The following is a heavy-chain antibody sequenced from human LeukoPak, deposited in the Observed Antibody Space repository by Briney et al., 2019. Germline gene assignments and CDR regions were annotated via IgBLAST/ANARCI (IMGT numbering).Heavy chain of an antibody. CDR2: ISSSSSYI. V-gene: IGHV3-21*01. D-gene: IGHD6-19*01. CDR1: GFTFSSYS. CDR3: ARAGIAVAGDY. J-gene: IGHJ4*02. Sequence: GVLRLSCAASGFTFSSYSMNWVRQAPGKGLEWVSSISSSSSYIYYADSVKGRFTISRDNAKNSLYLQMNSLRAEDTAVYYCARAGIAVAGDYWGQGTLVTVSS.